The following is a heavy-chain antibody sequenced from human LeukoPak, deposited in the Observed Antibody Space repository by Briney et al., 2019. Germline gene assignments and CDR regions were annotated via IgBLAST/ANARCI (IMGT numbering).Heavy chain of an antibody. J-gene: IGHJ6*02. CDR2: FDPEDGET. CDR1: GYTLTELS. Sequence: ASVKVSCKVTGYTLTELSMHWVRQAPGKGLEWMGGFDPEDGETIYAQKFQGRVTITADESTSTAYMELSSLRSEDTAVYYCARSGATQDYYYYGMDVWGQGTTVTVSS. CDR3: ARSGATQDYYYYGMDV. D-gene: IGHD5-12*01. V-gene: IGHV1-24*01.